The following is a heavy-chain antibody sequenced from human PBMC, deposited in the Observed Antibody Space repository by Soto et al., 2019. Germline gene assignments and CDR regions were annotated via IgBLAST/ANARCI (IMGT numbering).Heavy chain of an antibody. J-gene: IGHJ6*02. Sequence: SETLSLTSTVSGGAIGSYYWSWIRQPPGKGLEWIGYIYYRGSTNSSHSLKSRVTMSVDTSKDQFFLKRSFVTAADTAVYYCASGGGSFGGYYYYYGMHVWGQGTTVPVSS. V-gene: IGHV4-59*01. CDR1: GGAIGSYY. CDR2: IYYRGST. CDR3: ASGGGSFGGYYYYYGMHV. D-gene: IGHD2-15*01.